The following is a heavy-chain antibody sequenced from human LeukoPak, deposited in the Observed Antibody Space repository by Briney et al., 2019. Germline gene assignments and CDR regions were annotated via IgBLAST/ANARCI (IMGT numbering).Heavy chain of an antibody. Sequence: SETLSLTCAVYGGSFSGYYWSWIRQPPGKGLEWIGEINHSGSTNYNPSLKSRVTISVDTSKNQFSLKLSSVTAADTAVYYCASKTVTIPNWFDPWGQGTLVTVSS. CDR2: INHSGST. D-gene: IGHD4-17*01. J-gene: IGHJ5*02. CDR1: GGSFSGYY. CDR3: ASKTVTIPNWFDP. V-gene: IGHV4-34*01.